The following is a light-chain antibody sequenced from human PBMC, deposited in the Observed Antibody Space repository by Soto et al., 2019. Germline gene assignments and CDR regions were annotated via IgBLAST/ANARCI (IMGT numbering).Light chain of an antibody. J-gene: IGKJ4*01. CDR2: DAS. CDR1: QSVSSY. Sequence: EIVLTQSPATLSLSPGERATLSCRASQSVSSYLAWYQQKPGQAPRLLIYDASNRATGIPARFSGSGSGTDFTLTISSLEPEDFAVYYCQQSSNWPKLTFGGGTKVEIE. CDR3: QQSSNWPKLT. V-gene: IGKV3-11*01.